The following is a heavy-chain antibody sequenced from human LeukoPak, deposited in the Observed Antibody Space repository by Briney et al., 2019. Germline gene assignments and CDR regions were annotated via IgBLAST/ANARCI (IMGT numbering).Heavy chain of an antibody. CDR2: ISYDGSNK. CDR3: ARDHPRYYYDSSGSEHDY. J-gene: IGHJ4*02. CDR1: GFTFSSYG. Sequence: GGSLRLSCAASGFTFSSYGMHWVRQAPGKGLEWVAVISYDGSNKYYADSVKGRFTISRDNAKNSLYLQMNSLRAEDTAVYYCARDHPRYYYDSSGSEHDYWGQGTLVTVSS. D-gene: IGHD3-22*01. V-gene: IGHV3-30*03.